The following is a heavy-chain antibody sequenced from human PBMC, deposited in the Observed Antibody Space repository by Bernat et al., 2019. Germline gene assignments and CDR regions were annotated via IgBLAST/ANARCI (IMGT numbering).Heavy chain of an antibody. CDR1: GFTFSSYG. CDR3: ARDHYYDSSGYYSSFEY. D-gene: IGHD3-22*01. J-gene: IGHJ4*02. V-gene: IGHV3-33*01. CDR2: IWYDGSNK. Sequence: QVQLVESGGGVVQPGRSLRLSCAASGFTFSSYGMHWVRQAPGKGREWVAVIWYDGSNKYYADSVKGRFTISRDNSKNTLYLQMNSLRAEDTAVYYCARDHYYDSSGYYSSFEYWGQGALVTVSS.